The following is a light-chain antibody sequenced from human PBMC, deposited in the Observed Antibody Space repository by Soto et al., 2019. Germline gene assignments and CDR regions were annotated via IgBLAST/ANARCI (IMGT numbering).Light chain of an antibody. CDR3: QQYGSSPAT. J-gene: IGKJ1*01. CDR1: QSVSSSY. V-gene: IGKV3-20*01. CDR2: GAS. Sequence: EIVLTQSPGTLSLSPGERATLSCRASQSVSSSYLAWYQQKPGQAPRLLIYGASSRATGIPDRFSGSGSGTDFTLTISRLEPEDFAVYYCQQYGSSPATFGQGTEVES.